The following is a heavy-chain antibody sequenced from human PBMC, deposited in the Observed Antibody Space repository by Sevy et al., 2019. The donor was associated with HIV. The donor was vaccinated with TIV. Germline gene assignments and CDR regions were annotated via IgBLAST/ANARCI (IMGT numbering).Heavy chain of an antibody. Sequence: GGSLRLSCAASGFTPSTYGMHWVRRAPGKGLEWVAVTGYDGSNKYYADSVKGRFTISRDNSKNTLFLQMDSLRAEDTAVYYCARDPRMYGDYLLAYFDSWGQGTLVTVSS. CDR3: ARDPRMYGDYLLAYFDS. V-gene: IGHV3-33*01. J-gene: IGHJ4*02. CDR2: TGYDGSNK. CDR1: GFTPSTYG. D-gene: IGHD2-8*01.